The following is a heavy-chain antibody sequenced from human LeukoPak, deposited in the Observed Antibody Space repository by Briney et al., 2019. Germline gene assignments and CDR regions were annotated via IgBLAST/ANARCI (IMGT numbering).Heavy chain of an antibody. CDR3: ARDLTPGYYDISTGYGP. CDR1: GYTFTIYG. CDR2: ISAYNGNT. V-gene: IGHV1-18*01. D-gene: IGHD3-9*01. J-gene: IGHJ4*02. Sequence: ASVTVSCKASGYTFTIYGISWVRQAPGQGLEWMEWISAYNGNTNYAQKLQGRVTMTTDTSTSTAYMELRSLRSDDTAVYYCARDLTPGYYDISTGYGPWGQGTLVTVSS.